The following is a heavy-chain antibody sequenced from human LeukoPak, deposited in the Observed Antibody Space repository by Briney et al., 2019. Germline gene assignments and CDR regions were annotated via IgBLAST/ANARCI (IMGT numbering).Heavy chain of an antibody. CDR2: ISSNGGST. Sequence: GGSLRLSCAASGFTFSSYAMHWVRQAPGKGPEYVSAISSNGGSTYYANSVKGRFTISRDNSKNTLYLQMGSLRAEDMAVYYCARDWVYWGQGTLVTVSS. V-gene: IGHV3-64*01. J-gene: IGHJ4*02. CDR3: ARDWVY. CDR1: GFTFSSYA. D-gene: IGHD3-16*01.